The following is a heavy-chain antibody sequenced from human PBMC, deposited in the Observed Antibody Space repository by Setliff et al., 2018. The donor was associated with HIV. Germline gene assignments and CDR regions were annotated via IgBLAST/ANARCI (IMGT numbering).Heavy chain of an antibody. D-gene: IGHD6-13*01. CDR3: GRSPPGIGIDY. CDR2: IYPHSGGT. Sequence: ASVKVSCKASGYNFAGYYVQWVRQAPGQGLEWMGWIYPHSGGTNYAQKFQDRVTMTRDTSISTAYLEVTSLRSDDSAVYYCGRSPPGIGIDYWGQGTLVPAPQ. J-gene: IGHJ4*02. CDR1: GYNFAGYY. V-gene: IGHV1-2*02.